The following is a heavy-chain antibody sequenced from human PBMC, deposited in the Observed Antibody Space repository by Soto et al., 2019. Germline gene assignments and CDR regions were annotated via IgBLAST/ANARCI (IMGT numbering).Heavy chain of an antibody. Sequence: SKTLSLTCAVYGGSFSGYYWSWIRQPPGKGLEWIGEINHSGSTNYNPSLKSRVTISVDTSKNQFSPKLTSVTAADTAVYYCASPQGWYSPRLGDWFDPWGQGTLVTVSS. V-gene: IGHV4-34*01. J-gene: IGHJ5*02. CDR2: INHSGST. D-gene: IGHD6-19*01. CDR1: GGSFSGYY. CDR3: ASPQGWYSPRLGDWFDP.